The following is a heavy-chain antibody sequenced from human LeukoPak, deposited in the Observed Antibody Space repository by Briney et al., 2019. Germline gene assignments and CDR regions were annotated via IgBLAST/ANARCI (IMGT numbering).Heavy chain of an antibody. CDR2: IRSKNNGGTT. CDR1: GFTFGDYA. CDR3: TRDEVVVVVASTTWNYYYMDV. D-gene: IGHD2-15*01. Sequence: PGGSLRLSCKASGFTFGDYALSWVRQAPGRGLEWVGFIRSKNNGGTTECAASVKGRFTISRDDSKSIVYLQMNSLQTEDTGVYYCTRDEVVVVVASTTWNYYYMDVWGKGTTVTVSS. V-gene: IGHV3-49*04. J-gene: IGHJ6*03.